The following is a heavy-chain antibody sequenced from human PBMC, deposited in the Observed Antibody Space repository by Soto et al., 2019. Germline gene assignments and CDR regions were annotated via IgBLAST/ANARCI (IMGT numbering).Heavy chain of an antibody. CDR1: GFTFSSYA. Sequence: EVQLLESGGGLVQPGGSLRLSCAASGFTFSSYAMSWVRQAPGKGLEWVSAISGSGGSTYYADSVKGRFTISRDNSKNTLYLQMNSLRAEDTAVYYCAKDHRRGQWIQLDYYYYGMDVWGQGTTVTVSS. CDR2: ISGSGGST. CDR3: AKDHRRGQWIQLDYYYYGMDV. V-gene: IGHV3-23*01. J-gene: IGHJ6*02. D-gene: IGHD5-18*01.